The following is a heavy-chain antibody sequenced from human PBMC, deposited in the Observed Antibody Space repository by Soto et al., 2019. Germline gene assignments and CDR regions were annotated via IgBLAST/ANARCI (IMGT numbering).Heavy chain of an antibody. CDR3: ARWDTVTRYYFDY. Sequence: EVQLLESGGGLVQPGGSLRLSCAASGFTFSAFAMNWVRQAPGKGLEWVSVISGSGPSTDYADSVRGRFTISRDISKSTLYLQMNNLRAEDTDVYFCARWDTVTRYYFDYWGQGALVTVSS. V-gene: IGHV3-23*01. D-gene: IGHD4-17*01. J-gene: IGHJ4*02. CDR1: GFTFSAFA. CDR2: ISGSGPST.